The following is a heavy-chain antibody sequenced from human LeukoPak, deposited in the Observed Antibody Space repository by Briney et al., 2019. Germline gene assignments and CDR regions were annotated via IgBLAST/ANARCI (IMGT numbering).Heavy chain of an antibody. V-gene: IGHV6-1*01. CDR3: ARAPYDSSGFPYYYYYMDV. CDR2: TYYRSKWYN. Sequence: SQTLSLTCAISGDSVSSNSAAWNWIRQSPSRGLKWLGRTYYRSKWYNDYAVSVKSRITINPDTSKNQFSLQLNSVTPEDTAVYYCARAPYDSSGFPYYYYYMDVWGKGTTVTVSS. J-gene: IGHJ6*03. CDR1: GDSVSSNSAA. D-gene: IGHD3-22*01.